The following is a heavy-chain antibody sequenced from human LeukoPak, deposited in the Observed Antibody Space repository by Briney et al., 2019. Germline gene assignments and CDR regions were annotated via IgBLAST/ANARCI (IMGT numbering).Heavy chain of an antibody. V-gene: IGHV3-7*03. J-gene: IGHJ6*02. D-gene: IGHD6-13*01. CDR3: AAAVCPTVSCDYYGMDV. CDR2: IKEDGSER. CDR1: AFIFSGHW. Sequence: GGSLRLSCEGSAFIFSGHWMNWVRQTPGKGLEWVASIKEDGSERQYVDSVKGRFSISRDNTKGSLFLQLNSLRAEDTAVYYCAAAVCPTVSCDYYGMDVWGQGTTVTVSS.